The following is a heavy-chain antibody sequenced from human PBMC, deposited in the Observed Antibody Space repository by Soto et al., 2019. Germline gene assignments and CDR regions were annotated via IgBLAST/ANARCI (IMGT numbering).Heavy chain of an antibody. V-gene: IGHV1-2*04. J-gene: IGHJ6*02. Sequence: QVQLVQSGAEVKKPGASVKVSCKASGYSFTDYHIHWVRQAPGQGLEWLGRINPKSGGTSTAQKFQGWVTMTTDTAISTASMELTRLTSDDTAIYYCARGDSTDCSNGVCFFFYNHDMDVWGQVTTVTVSS. CDR1: GYSFTDYH. CDR3: ARGDSTDCSNGVCFFFYNHDMDV. D-gene: IGHD2-8*01. CDR2: INPKSGGT.